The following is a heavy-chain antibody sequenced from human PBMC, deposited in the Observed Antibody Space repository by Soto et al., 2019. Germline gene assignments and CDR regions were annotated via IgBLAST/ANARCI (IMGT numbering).Heavy chain of an antibody. CDR2: IFYNGST. D-gene: IGHD5-18*01. CDR1: GDSIRDYY. Sequence: SETLSLTCIVSGDSIRDYYWNWIRQPPGKGLEWIGYIFYNGSTNYNPSLKSRVTISVDTSKNQVSLKLTSVSAADTAVYYCAREGYSYGPGYYYYYLDVWGKGTTVTVSS. V-gene: IGHV4-59*01. CDR3: AREGYSYGPGYYYYYLDV. J-gene: IGHJ6*03.